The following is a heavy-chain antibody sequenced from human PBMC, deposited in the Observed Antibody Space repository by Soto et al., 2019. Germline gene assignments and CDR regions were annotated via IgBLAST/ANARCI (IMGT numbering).Heavy chain of an antibody. V-gene: IGHV4-4*07. CDR3: ARGGVATTFDY. D-gene: IGHD5-12*01. CDR2: IYSSGIT. CDR1: GGSISSYY. Sequence: SETLSLTXTVSGGSISSYYWNWIRQPAGRGLEWIGRIYSSGITNYNPSLKSRVTMSVDTSNNHISLKLRSVTAADTAVYYCARGGVATTFDYWGQGIVVTVSS. J-gene: IGHJ4*02.